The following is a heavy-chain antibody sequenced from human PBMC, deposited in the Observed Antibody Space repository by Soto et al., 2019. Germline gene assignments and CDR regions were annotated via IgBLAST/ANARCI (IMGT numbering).Heavy chain of an antibody. V-gene: IGHV3-74*01. CDR3: ARGGGGSGNFDY. D-gene: IGHD3-10*01. CDR1: GFTFSNYW. J-gene: IGHJ4*02. Sequence: EVQLVESGGGLVQPGGSLRLSCGTSGFTFSNYWMHWVRQVPGEGLVWVSRINGDGSFTRFADSVKGRFTISRDNAKNTLYLQMNSLRVDDTAVYYCARGGGGSGNFDYWGQGTLVTVSS. CDR2: INGDGSFT.